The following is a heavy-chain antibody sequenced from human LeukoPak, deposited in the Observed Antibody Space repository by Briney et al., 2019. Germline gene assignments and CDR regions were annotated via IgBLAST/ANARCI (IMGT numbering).Heavy chain of an antibody. J-gene: IGHJ4*02. CDR1: GVTFSSYA. V-gene: IGHV3-23*01. CDR3: ARKYYYDSSGYYNDY. D-gene: IGHD3-22*01. CDR2: ISGSGGST. Sequence: GGSLRLSCAASGVTFSSYAMSWVRQAPGKGLELVSAISGSGGSTYYADSVKGRFTLSRDNSKNTLYLQMNSLRAEDTAVYYCARKYYYDSSGYYNDYWGQGTLVTVSS.